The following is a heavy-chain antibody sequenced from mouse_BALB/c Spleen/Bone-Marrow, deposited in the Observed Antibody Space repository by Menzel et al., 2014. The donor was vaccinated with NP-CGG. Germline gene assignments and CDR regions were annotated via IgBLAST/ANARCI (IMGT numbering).Heavy chain of an antibody. Sequence: SGAALARPGASVKLSCKASGYTFTNYWMQWVKQRPGQGLEWIGAIYPGDGDTRYTQKFKDKATLTADKSSSTAYRQLSSLASDDSAVYDCARGDYGSSYEGAMDYWGQGTSVTVSS. J-gene: IGHJ4*01. CDR1: GYTFTNYW. V-gene: IGHV1-87*01. D-gene: IGHD1-1*01. CDR3: ARGDYGSSYEGAMDY. CDR2: IYPGDGDT.